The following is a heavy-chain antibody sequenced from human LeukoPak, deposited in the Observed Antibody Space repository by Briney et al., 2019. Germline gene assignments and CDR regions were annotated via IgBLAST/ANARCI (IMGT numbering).Heavy chain of an antibody. CDR3: AREKPKYYDFWSGYPHPLDY. D-gene: IGHD3-3*01. V-gene: IGHV4-59*12. J-gene: IGHJ4*02. CDR2: IYYSGST. CDR1: GGSISSYY. Sequence: PSETLSLTCTVSGGSISSYYWSWIRQPPGKGLEWIGYIYYSGSTNYNPSLKSRVTISVDTSKNQFSLKLSSVTAADTAVYYCAREKPKYYDFWSGYPHPLDYWGQGTLVTVSS.